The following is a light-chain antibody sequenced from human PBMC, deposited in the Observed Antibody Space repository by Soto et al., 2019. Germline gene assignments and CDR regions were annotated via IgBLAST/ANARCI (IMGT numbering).Light chain of an antibody. CDR2: DAS. CDR1: EVVSDY. V-gene: IGKV1-33*01. Sequence: DIKMTQSPSSRSASVGDRVTLTCQASEVVSDYVNWYQQKVGRAPKLLIYDASKLETGVPSRFSGSGSGTEFTFTITDLQPEDFATYYCQLYKNVILTFGGGTRVDI. J-gene: IGKJ4*01. CDR3: QLYKNVILT.